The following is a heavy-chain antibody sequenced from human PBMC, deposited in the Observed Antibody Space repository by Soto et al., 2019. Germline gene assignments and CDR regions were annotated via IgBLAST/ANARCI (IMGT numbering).Heavy chain of an antibody. V-gene: IGHV4-31*03. CDR1: GGSISSGGYY. CDR3: AMSSGYADWFDP. J-gene: IGHJ5*02. Sequence: QVQLQESGPGLVKPSQTLSLTCTVSGGSISSGGYYWSWIRQHPGKGLEWIGYIYYSGSTYYNPSNKSRVTISVDTSKNQFSLKIRSVPAADTAVYYCAMSSGYADWFDPWGQGTLVTVSS. D-gene: IGHD3-22*01. CDR2: IYYSGST.